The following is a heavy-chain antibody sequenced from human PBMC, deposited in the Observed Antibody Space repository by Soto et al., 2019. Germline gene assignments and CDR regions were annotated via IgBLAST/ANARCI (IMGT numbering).Heavy chain of an antibody. CDR3: VRDRDLYRDMVHADL. CDR2: ISGNGEII. CDR1: GFTFSDYY. Sequence: PGGSLRLSCAASGFTFSDYYIHWIRRAPGKGLEWISYISGNGEIIQYAASARGRFTISRDNAENSVFLQMNSLRDEDTAVYFCVRDRDLYRDMVHADLWGQGTLVTVSS. J-gene: IGHJ4*01. D-gene: IGHD1-26*01. V-gene: IGHV3-11*04.